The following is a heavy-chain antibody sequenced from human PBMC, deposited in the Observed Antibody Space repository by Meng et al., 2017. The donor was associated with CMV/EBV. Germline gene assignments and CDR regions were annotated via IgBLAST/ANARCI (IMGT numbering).Heavy chain of an antibody. V-gene: IGHV3-66*02. D-gene: IGHD3-22*01. J-gene: IGHJ4*02. CDR1: GFTVSSNY. Sequence: GESLKISCAASGFTVSSNYMSWVRQAPGKGLERVSVIYSGGSTYYADSVKGRFTISRDNSKNTLYLQMNSLRAEDTAVYYCARARKYYYDTPGDFDCWGQGTLVTVSS. CDR3: ARARKYYYDTPGDFDC. CDR2: IYSGGST.